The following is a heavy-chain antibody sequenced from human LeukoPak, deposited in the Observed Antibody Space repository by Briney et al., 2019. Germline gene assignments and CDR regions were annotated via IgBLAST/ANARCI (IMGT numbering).Heavy chain of an antibody. J-gene: IGHJ4*02. D-gene: IGHD3-9*01. CDR2: INPSGGST. Sequence: ASVKVSCKASGYTFTSYYMHWVRQAPGQGLEWMGIINPSGGSTSYAQTFQGRVTMTRDTATSTVYMELSSLRSEDTAVYYCARAGREDYDILTGSRPPPFDYWGQGTLVTVSS. CDR1: GYTFTSYY. CDR3: ARAGREDYDILTGSRPPPFDY. V-gene: IGHV1-46*01.